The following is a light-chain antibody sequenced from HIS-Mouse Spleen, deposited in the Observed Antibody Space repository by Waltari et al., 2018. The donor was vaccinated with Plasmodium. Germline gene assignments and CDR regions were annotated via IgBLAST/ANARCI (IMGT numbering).Light chain of an antibody. V-gene: IGKV1-5*03. Sequence: DIQMTQSPSTLSASVGDRVPITCRASQSISSWLAWYKQKPGKAPKLLIYKASSLESGVPSRFSGSGSGTEFTLTISSLQPDDFATYYCQQYNSYSYTFGQGTKLEIK. CDR1: QSISSW. CDR3: QQYNSYSYT. CDR2: KAS. J-gene: IGKJ2*01.